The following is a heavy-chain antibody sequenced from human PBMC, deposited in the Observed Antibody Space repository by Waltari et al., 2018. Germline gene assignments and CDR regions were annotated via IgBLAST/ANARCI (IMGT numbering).Heavy chain of an antibody. J-gene: IGHJ4*02. CDR3: ASSSEGDYGIF. CDR1: GYSISSGYY. CDR2: IYHSGST. V-gene: IGHV4-38-2*01. D-gene: IGHD4-17*01. Sequence: QVQLQESGPGLVKPSETLSLTCAVSGYSISSGYYWGWIRQPPGKGLEWIGSIYHSGSTYYNPSLKSRVTISVDTSKNQFSLKLSSVTAADTAVYYCASSSEGDYGIFWGQGTLVTVSS.